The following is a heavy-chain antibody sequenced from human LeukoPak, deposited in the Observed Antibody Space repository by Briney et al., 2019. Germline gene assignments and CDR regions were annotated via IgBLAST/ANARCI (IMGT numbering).Heavy chain of an antibody. V-gene: IGHV3-66*02. CDR2: IYRGGST. D-gene: IGHD5-12*01. CDR1: GFTVSSNY. J-gene: IGHJ4*02. CDR3: ARSSGYDFGIDY. Sequence: PGGSLRLSCAASGFTVSSNYMSWVRQAPGKGLEWVSVIYRGGSTYYADSVKGRFTISRDNSKNTLYVQMSSLRAEDTAVYYCARSSGYDFGIDYWGQGTLVTVSS.